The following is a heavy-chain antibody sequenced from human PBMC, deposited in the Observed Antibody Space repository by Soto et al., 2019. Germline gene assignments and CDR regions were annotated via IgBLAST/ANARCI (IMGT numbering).Heavy chain of an antibody. J-gene: IGHJ6*02. CDR1: GFTFSSYG. CDR2: IWYDGSNK. CDR3: AREVALSDGDHGFGEVGWGMDV. V-gene: IGHV3-33*01. D-gene: IGHD4-17*01. Sequence: GGSLRLSCAASGFTFSSYGMHWVRQAPGKGLEWVAVIWYDGSNKYYADSVKGRFTISRDNSKNTLYLQMNSLRAEDTAVYYCAREVALSDGDHGFGEVGWGMDVWGQGTTVTVSS.